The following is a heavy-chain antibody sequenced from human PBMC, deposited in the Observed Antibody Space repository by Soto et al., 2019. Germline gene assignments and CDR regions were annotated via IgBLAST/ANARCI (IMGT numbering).Heavy chain of an antibody. J-gene: IGHJ4*02. CDR1: GFTFFTYA. V-gene: IGHV3-23*01. CDR3: AKDTPVVIFILDY. D-gene: IGHD2-21*01. Sequence: VQLLESGGGLVQPGGSLRLSCAASGFTFFTYAMSWVRQAPGKGLEWVSGITDSGDSTYYADSVKGRFTISRDNSKNTLYLQMNSLRAEDTAVYYCAKDTPVVIFILDYWGQGTLVTVSS. CDR2: ITDSGDST.